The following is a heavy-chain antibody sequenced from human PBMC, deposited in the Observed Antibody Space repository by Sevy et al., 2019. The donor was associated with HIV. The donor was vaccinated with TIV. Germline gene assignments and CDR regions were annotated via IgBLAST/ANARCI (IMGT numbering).Heavy chain of an antibody. J-gene: IGHJ4*02. CDR3: VKEGGGEGGDH. CDR2: IQYDGSNK. D-gene: IGHD2-21*01. V-gene: IGHV3-30*02. Sequence: GGCLRLSCAASGFSFSSYGMHWVRQAPGKGLEWMSYIQYDGSNKDHADSVKGRFTFSRDNSKNTLYLQMNSLRVGDTAVFYCVKEGGGEGGDHWGQGTLVTVSS. CDR1: GFSFSSYG.